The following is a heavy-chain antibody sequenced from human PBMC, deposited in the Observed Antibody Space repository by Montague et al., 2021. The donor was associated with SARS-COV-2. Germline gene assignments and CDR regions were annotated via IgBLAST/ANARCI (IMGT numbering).Heavy chain of an antibody. CDR3: ARVPYRLLFVPRYYGMDV. V-gene: IGHV4-34*01. D-gene: IGHD2-2*01. CDR1: GGSLSGYY. CDR2: ISHSGST. J-gene: IGHJ6*02. Sequence: SETLSLTCAVYGGSLSGYYWSWIRQPPGEGLEGIAEISHSGSTSYNPSLKRRVTISVDTSKNQFSLKLSSATAADTAVYYCARVPYRLLFVPRYYGMDVWGQGTTVTVSS.